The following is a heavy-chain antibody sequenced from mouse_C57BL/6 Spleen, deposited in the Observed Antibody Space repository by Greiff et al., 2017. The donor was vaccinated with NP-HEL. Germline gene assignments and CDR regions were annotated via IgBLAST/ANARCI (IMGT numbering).Heavy chain of an antibody. D-gene: IGHD2-4*01. Sequence: QVHVKQPGAELVKPGASVKMSCKASGYTFTSYWITWVKQRPGQGLEWIGDIYPGSGSTNYNEKFKSKATLTVDTSSSTAYMQLSSLTSEDSAVYYCARCGLRRNFDYWGQGTTLTVSS. CDR2: IYPGSGST. CDR3: ARCGLRRNFDY. J-gene: IGHJ2*01. CDR1: GYTFTSYW. V-gene: IGHV1-55*01.